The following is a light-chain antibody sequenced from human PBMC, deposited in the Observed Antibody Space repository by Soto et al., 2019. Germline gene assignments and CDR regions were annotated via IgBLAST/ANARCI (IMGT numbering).Light chain of an antibody. CDR1: SSDVGGYKY. CDR2: EVS. J-gene: IGLJ2*01. CDR3: TSYSNISPLV. V-gene: IGLV2-14*01. Sequence: QSALTQPASVSGSPGQSITISCTGTSSDVGGYKYVSWYQQYPGKVPKLLIYEVSNRPSGVSYRFSGSKSGNTASLTISGLQAEDEADYHCTSYSNISPLVFGGGTQLTVL.